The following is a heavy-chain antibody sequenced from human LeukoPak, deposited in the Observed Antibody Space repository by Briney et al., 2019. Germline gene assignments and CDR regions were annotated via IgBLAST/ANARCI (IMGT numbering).Heavy chain of an antibody. CDR2: IYISGST. J-gene: IGHJ5*02. D-gene: IGHD3-3*01. Sequence: SETLSLTCTVSGGSISSGSYYWSWIRQPAGKGLEWIGRIYISGSTNYNPSLKSRVTISVDTSKNQFSLKLSSVTAADTAVYYFARAPPYYDFWSGHDWFDPWGQGTLVTVSS. CDR1: GGSISSGSYY. V-gene: IGHV4-61*02. CDR3: ARAPPYYDFWSGHDWFDP.